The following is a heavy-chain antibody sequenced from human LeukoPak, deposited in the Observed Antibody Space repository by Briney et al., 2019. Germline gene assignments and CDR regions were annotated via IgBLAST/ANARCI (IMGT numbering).Heavy chain of an antibody. J-gene: IGHJ4*02. D-gene: IGHD3-10*01. CDR2: INVGNGNT. Sequence: GRSLRLSCAASGFTFSSYAMHWVRQAPGQRLEWMGWINVGNGNTKYSQKFQGRVTITRDTSASTAYMELSSLRSEDTAVYYCAIIPGPYWGQGTLVTVSS. CDR1: GFTFSSYA. V-gene: IGHV1-3*01. CDR3: AIIPGPY.